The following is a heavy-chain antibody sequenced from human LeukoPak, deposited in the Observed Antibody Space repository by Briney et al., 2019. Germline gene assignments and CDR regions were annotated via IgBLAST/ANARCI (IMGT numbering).Heavy chain of an antibody. Sequence: SVKVSCKASGGTFSSYAISWVRQAPGQGLEWMGGIIPIFGTANYAQKFQGRVTITTDESTSTAYMELSSLRSEDTAVYYCAGHTRHYYDSSGDAFDIWGQGTMVTVSS. J-gene: IGHJ3*02. D-gene: IGHD3-22*01. V-gene: IGHV1-69*05. CDR2: IIPIFGTA. CDR3: AGHTRHYYDSSGDAFDI. CDR1: GGTFSSYA.